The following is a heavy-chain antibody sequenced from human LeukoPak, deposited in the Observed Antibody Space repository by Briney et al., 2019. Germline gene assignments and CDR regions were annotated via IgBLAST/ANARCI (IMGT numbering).Heavy chain of an antibody. D-gene: IGHD4-17*01. CDR1: GFTFSSYG. CDR2: IWYDGSNK. J-gene: IGHJ4*02. Sequence: PGRSLRLSCAASGFTFSSYGMHWVRQAPGKGLEWVAVIWYDGSNKYYADSVKGRFTISRDNSKNTLYLQMNSLRAEDTAVYYCARDHDYGDLDYWGQGTLVTVSS. V-gene: IGHV3-33*01. CDR3: ARDHDYGDLDY.